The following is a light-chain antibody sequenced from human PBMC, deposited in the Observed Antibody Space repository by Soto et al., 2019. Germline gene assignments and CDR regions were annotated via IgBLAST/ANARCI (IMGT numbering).Light chain of an antibody. J-gene: IGKJ1*01. Sequence: EILLTQSPGTLSLSPGQRATLSCRASQSLSSIYLAWYQQKPGQAPRLLIYRTSSRATGIPDRFSGSESETDFTLTISRLEPDDSAVYYCQQYGSSPRTFGPGTKVDI. CDR3: QQYGSSPRT. V-gene: IGKV3-20*01. CDR1: QSLSSIY. CDR2: RTS.